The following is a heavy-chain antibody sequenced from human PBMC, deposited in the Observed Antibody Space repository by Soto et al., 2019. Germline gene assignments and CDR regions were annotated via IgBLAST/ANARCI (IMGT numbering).Heavy chain of an antibody. CDR2: INHSGST. CDR3: ARGLGADIVLMVYAPPHRFDP. J-gene: IGHJ5*02. CDR1: GGSCSGFY. D-gene: IGHD2-8*01. Sequence: PSEMLSLTCAVYGGSCSGFYWSWIRQPPGKGLEWIGEINHSGSTNYNPSLKSRVTISVDTSKNQFSLKLSSVTAADTAVYYCARGLGADIVLMVYAPPHRFDPWGQGTLVTVSS. V-gene: IGHV4-34*01.